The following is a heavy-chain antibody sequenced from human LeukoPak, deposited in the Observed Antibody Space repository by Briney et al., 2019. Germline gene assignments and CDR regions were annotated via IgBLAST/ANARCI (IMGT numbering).Heavy chain of an antibody. CDR3: AKGDGYSHAFDI. D-gene: IGHD5-24*01. Sequence: GASLRLSCAASGFSFSSYAMSWVRQAPGKGLEWVSGISGSGGSTYYADSVKGRFTISRDNSKNTLYLQMNSLRVEDTAVYYCAKGDGYSHAFDIWGQGTMVTVSS. V-gene: IGHV3-23*01. CDR2: ISGSGGST. CDR1: GFSFSSYA. J-gene: IGHJ3*02.